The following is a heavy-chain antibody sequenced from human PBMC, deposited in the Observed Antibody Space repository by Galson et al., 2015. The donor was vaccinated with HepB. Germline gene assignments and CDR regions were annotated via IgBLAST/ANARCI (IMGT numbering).Heavy chain of an antibody. CDR2: INTNTGNP. D-gene: IGHD2-2*01. CDR1: GYTFTSYA. CDR3: ARGQLTIVVVPAAMGAHFYYYYMDV. J-gene: IGHJ6*03. V-gene: IGHV7-4-1*02. Sequence: SVKVSCKASGYTFTSYAMNWVRQAPGQGLEWMGWINTNTGNPTYAQGFTGRFVFSLDTSVSTAYLQISSLKAEDTAVYYCARGQLTIVVVPAAMGAHFYYYYMDVWGKGTTVTVSS.